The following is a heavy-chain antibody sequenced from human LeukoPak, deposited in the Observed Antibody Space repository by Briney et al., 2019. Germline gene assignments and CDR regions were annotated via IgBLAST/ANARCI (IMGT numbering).Heavy chain of an antibody. D-gene: IGHD1-14*01. CDR3: AKEEPQLTTSYYYGMDV. V-gene: IGHV3-23*01. CDR2: ISGSGGTT. J-gene: IGHJ6*02. CDR1: GFTFSNYA. Sequence: GGSLRLSCAASGFTFSNYAMSWVRQAPGKGLEWVSGISGSGGTTYYADSVKGRFTISRDNSKNTLYLQMNTLRAEDTAVYHCAKEEPQLTTSYYYGMDVWGQGTTATVSS.